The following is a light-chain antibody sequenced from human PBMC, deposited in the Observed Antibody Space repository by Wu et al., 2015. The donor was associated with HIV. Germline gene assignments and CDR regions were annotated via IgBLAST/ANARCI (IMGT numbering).Light chain of an antibody. CDR3: QQYGGSPFI. CDR1: ESVGSNY. Sequence: EIVLTQSPGTLALSPGERATLFCRASESVGSNYLAWYQQKPGQAPRLLIYGASSRATGIPDRFSGSGSETDFTLTISRLEPEDFAVYYCQQYGGSPFIFGPGTKVDIK. V-gene: IGKV3-20*01. J-gene: IGKJ3*01. CDR2: GAS.